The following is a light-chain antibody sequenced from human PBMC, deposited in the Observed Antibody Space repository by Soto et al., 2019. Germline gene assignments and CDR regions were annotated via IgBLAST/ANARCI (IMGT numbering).Light chain of an antibody. Sequence: EIVLTQSPATLSLSPGERATLSCRASQSVSGCLAWYQQKPGQAPRLLIFDASNRATGIPARFSGSGSGTDFTLTISSLEPEDFAVYFCQQRGKWPSTFGPGTKVDIK. V-gene: IGKV3-11*01. CDR2: DAS. CDR1: QSVSGC. J-gene: IGKJ2*02. CDR3: QQRGKWPST.